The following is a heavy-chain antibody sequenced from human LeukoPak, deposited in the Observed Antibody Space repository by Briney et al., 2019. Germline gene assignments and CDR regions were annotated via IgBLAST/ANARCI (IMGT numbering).Heavy chain of an antibody. J-gene: IGHJ4*02. CDR2: INPNSGGT. D-gene: IGHD6-13*01. Sequence: ASVKVSCKASGYTFTGYYMHWVRQAPGQGLEWMGWINPNSGGTNYAQKVEGRVTMTRDTSISTAYMELSRLRYDDTAVYYCARDLTTPYSSSHASGNYWGQGTLVTVSS. V-gene: IGHV1-2*02. CDR3: ARDLTTPYSSSHASGNY. CDR1: GYTFTGYY.